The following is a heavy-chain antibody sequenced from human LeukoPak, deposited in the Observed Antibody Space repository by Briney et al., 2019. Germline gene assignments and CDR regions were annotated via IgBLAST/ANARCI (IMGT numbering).Heavy chain of an antibody. J-gene: IGHJ4*02. D-gene: IGHD3-22*01. CDR3: AKDSRRRITMIVVVITMGYFDF. V-gene: IGHV3-23*01. CDR1: GFTVSSYA. CDR2: ISGSGGST. Sequence: GGTLRLSCAASGFTVSSYAMSWVRQAPGKGLEWVSAISGSGGSTYYADSVKGRFTISRDNSKNTLYLQMNSLRAEDTAVYYCAKDSRRRITMIVVVITMGYFDFWGQGTLVTVSS.